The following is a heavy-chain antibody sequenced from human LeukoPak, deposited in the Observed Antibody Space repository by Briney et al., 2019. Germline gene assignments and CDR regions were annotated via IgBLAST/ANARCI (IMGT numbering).Heavy chain of an antibody. CDR2: IRYDGSNK. CDR1: GFTFSSYG. D-gene: IGHD3-10*01. J-gene: IGHJ4*02. CDR3: AKGPDLGSGSYFFDY. Sequence: GGSLRLSCAASGFTFSSYGMHWVRQAPGKGLEWVAFIRYDGSNKYYADSAKGRFTISRDNSKNTLYLQMNSLRAEDTAVYYCAKGPDLGSGSYFFDYWGQGTLVTVSS. V-gene: IGHV3-30*02.